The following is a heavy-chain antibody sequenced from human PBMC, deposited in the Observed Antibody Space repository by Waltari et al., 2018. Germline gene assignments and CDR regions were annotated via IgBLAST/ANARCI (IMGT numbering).Heavy chain of an antibody. J-gene: IGHJ6*02. CDR1: GFTVSSNY. CDR2: IYSGGST. CDR3: ARDRGIVVVPAAPYYYYYGMDV. Sequence: EVQLVESGGGLIQPGGSLRLSCAASGFTVSSNYMSWVRQAPGKGLEGVSVIYSGGSTYYADSVKGRFTISRDNSKNTLYLQMNSLRAEDTAVYYCARDRGIVVVPAAPYYYYYGMDVWGQGTTVTVSS. V-gene: IGHV3-53*01. D-gene: IGHD2-2*01.